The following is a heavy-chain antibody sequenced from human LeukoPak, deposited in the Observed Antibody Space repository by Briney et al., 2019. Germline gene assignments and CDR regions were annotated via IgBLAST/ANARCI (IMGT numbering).Heavy chain of an antibody. J-gene: IGHJ6*03. Sequence: ASVKVSCKASGYTFTSYDINWVRQATGQGLEWMGWMNPNSGNTGYAQKSQGRVTMTRNTSISTAYMELSSLRSEDTAVYYCARRLVLRYYYYYYMDVWGKGTTVTVSS. CDR1: GYTFTSYD. D-gene: IGHD6-6*01. V-gene: IGHV1-8*01. CDR2: MNPNSGNT. CDR3: ARRLVLRYYYYYYMDV.